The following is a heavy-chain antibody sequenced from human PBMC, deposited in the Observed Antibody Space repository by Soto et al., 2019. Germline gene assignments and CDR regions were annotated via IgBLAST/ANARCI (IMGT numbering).Heavy chain of an antibody. CDR3: ASRHVLRFLEWQNFDY. Sequence: QVQLQQWGAGLLKPSETLSLTCAGYGGSFSGYYWSWIRQPPGKGLDWIGEINPSGSTNYNPSLNSRVTISVDTSTNQFSLKLSSVTAADTAVYYCASRHVLRFLEWQNFDYWGQGTLVTVSS. CDR2: INPSGST. V-gene: IGHV4-34*01. D-gene: IGHD3-3*01. CDR1: GGSFSGYY. J-gene: IGHJ4*02.